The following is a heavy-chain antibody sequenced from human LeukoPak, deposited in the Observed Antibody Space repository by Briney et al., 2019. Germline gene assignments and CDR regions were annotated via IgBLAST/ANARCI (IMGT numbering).Heavy chain of an antibody. CDR3: ARRHSSTSWYYYYYMDV. CDR2: IYPGDSDT. D-gene: IGHD2-2*01. J-gene: IGHJ6*03. CDR1: GYSFTSYW. V-gene: IGHV5-51*01. Sequence: GESLKISCKGSGYSFTSYWIGWVRQMPGKGLEWMGIIYPGDSDTRYSPSFQGQVTISADKSISTAYLQSSSLKASDTAMYYCARRHSSTSWYYYYYMDVWGKGTTVTVSS.